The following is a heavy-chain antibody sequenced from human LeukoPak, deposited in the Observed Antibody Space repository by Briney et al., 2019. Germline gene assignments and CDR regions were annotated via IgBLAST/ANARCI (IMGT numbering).Heavy chain of an antibody. J-gene: IGHJ4*02. CDR2: IKEDGSEA. Sequence: PGGSLRLSCAASGFPFSGYWMTWVRRAPGRGLEWVATIKEDGSEAYFGDSVKGRFAISRDNAKNSLYLQMNSLRGEDTAVYYCARGGANRFDYWGLGTLVTISS. CDR3: ARGGANRFDY. D-gene: IGHD3-16*01. V-gene: IGHV3-7*04. CDR1: GFPFSGYW.